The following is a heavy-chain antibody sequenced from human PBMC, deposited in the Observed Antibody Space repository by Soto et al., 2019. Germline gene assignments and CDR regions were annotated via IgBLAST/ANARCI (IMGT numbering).Heavy chain of an antibody. Sequence: QVQLVESGGGVVQPGRSLRLSCAASGFTFSSYGMHWVRQAPGKGLEWVAVIWYDGSNKYYADSVKGRFTISRDNSKNTLYLQMNSLRAEDTAVYYWARVTNLRYGFMDVWGQGTTVTVSS. J-gene: IGHJ6*02. D-gene: IGHD5-18*01. V-gene: IGHV3-33*01. CDR3: ARVTNLRYGFMDV. CDR1: GFTFSSYG. CDR2: IWYDGSNK.